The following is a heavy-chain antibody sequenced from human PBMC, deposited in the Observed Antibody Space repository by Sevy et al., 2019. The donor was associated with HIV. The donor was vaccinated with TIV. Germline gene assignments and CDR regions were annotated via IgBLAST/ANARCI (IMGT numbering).Heavy chain of an antibody. Sequence: GGSLRLSCAGSGITFSNTWMSWVRQAPGKGLEWIGRIKRKTDGGTTDYAAPVKGRFSISRDDSKNTLYLQMNSLKTEDTAVYYCTTQWFWGQGTLVTVSS. V-gene: IGHV3-15*01. J-gene: IGHJ4*02. CDR2: IKRKTDGGTT. D-gene: IGHD3-22*01. CDR3: TTQWF. CDR1: GITFSNTW.